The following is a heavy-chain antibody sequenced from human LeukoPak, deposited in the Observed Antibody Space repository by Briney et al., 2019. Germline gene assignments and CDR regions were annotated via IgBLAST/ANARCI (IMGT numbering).Heavy chain of an antibody. J-gene: IGHJ4*02. D-gene: IGHD3-3*01. CDR1: GYSISSGFY. V-gene: IGHV4-38-2*01. CDR2: ISHSGST. CDR3: ARSFWSGYYAFDY. Sequence: PSETLSLTCAVSGYSISSGFYWGWIRQPPGKGLEWIGSISHSGSTDYNPSLKSRVTISVDTSKNQFSLKLSSVTAADTAVYYCARSFWSGYYAFDYWGQGTLVTVSS.